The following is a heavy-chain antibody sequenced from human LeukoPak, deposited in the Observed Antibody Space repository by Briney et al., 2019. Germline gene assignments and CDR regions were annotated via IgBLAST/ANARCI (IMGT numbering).Heavy chain of an antibody. CDR2: INQNEVVK. J-gene: IGHJ4*02. Sequence: GGSLRLSCVASGFMFGDYWMRWVRQAPGKGLEWVASINQNEVVKYYVDSMKGRFPISRDNAKTSLFLQMNSLRIDDTAMYYCTRTVNAASDFWGQGTLVTVSS. CDR3: TRTVNAASDF. D-gene: IGHD2-2*01. CDR1: GFMFGDYW. V-gene: IGHV3-7*03.